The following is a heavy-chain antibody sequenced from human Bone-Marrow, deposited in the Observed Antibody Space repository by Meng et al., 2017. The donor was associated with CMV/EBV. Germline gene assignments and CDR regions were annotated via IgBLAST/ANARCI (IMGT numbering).Heavy chain of an antibody. CDR3: ARRVYSSSWYFDP. CDR1: GGSISSSSYY. CDR2: IYYSGST. J-gene: IGHJ4*03. V-gene: IGHV4-39*07. Sequence: SEPLSLTCTVPGGSISSSSYYWGWIRQPPGKGLEWIGSIYYSGSTYYNPSLKSRVTISVDTSKNQFSLKLSSVTAADTAVYYCARRVYSSSWYFDPWGQGTTVTVSS. D-gene: IGHD6-13*01.